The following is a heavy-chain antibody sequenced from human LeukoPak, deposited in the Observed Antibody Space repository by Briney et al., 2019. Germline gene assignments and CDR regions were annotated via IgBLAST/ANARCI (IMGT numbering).Heavy chain of an antibody. V-gene: IGHV4-59*01. J-gene: IGHJ5*02. CDR1: YY. D-gene: IGHD6-13*01. CDR3: ARVVTGIAAAGFDP. CDR2: IYYSGST. Sequence: YYXXWIRQPXXXGLEWIGYIYYSGSTNYNPSLKSRVTISVDTSKNQFSLKLSSVTAADTAVYYCARVVTGIAAAGFDPWGQGTLVTVSS.